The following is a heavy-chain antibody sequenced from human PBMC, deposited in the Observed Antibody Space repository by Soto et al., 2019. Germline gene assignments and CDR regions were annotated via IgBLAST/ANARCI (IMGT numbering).Heavy chain of an antibody. CDR3: ARGDSQVSSVFDY. V-gene: IGHV4-31*02. CDR2: THYSGDT. CDR1: GGPFPNGGYY. J-gene: IGHJ4*02. Sequence: SETLSLTXTVSGGPFPNGGYYWSWIRQEPGKGLEWIGYTHYSGDTSYNPSLRSRVTISTDTSKTQFSLRLRSVTSADTAVYYCARGDSQVSSVFDYWGQGMLVTVSS. D-gene: IGHD3-16*01.